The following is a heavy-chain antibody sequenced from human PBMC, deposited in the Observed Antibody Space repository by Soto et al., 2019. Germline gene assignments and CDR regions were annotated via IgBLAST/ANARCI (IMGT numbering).Heavy chain of an antibody. V-gene: IGHV4-31*03. CDR2: IYYSGST. CDR1: GGSISSGGYY. CDR3: ARWTYCSGGSCYYFFDY. J-gene: IGHJ4*02. D-gene: IGHD2-15*01. Sequence: SETLSLTCTVSGGSISSGGYYWSWIRQHPGKGLEWIGYIYYSGSTYYNPSLKSRVTISVDTSKNQFSLKLSSVTAADTAVYYCARWTYCSGGSCYYFFDYWGQGTLVTVSS.